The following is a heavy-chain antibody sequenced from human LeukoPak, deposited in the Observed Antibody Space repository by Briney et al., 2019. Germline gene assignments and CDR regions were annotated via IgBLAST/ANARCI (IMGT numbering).Heavy chain of an antibody. D-gene: IGHD4-17*01. J-gene: IGHJ3*02. CDR2: IYYSGST. CDR3: ARAYGDHDAFDI. Sequence: ASETLSLTCTVSGGSISSYYWSWIRQPPGKGLEWIGYIYYSGSTNYNPSLKSRVTISVDTSKNQFSLKLSPVTAADTAVYYCARAYGDHDAFDIWGQGTMVTVSS. CDR1: GGSISSYY. V-gene: IGHV4-59*01.